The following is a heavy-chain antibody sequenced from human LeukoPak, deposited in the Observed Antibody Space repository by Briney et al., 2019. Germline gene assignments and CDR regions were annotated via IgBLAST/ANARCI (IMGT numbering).Heavy chain of an antibody. V-gene: IGHV3-7*01. Sequence: GGSLRLSCAASGFTFSNYGMSWVRQAPWKGLEWVANIKQDGSEKYYVDSVKGRFTISRDNAKNSLYLQMNSLRAEDTAVYYCARKGGATTYGYYYYYMDVWGKGTTVTISS. J-gene: IGHJ6*03. D-gene: IGHD1-26*01. CDR1: GFTFSNYG. CDR2: IKQDGSEK. CDR3: ARKGGATTYGYYYYYMDV.